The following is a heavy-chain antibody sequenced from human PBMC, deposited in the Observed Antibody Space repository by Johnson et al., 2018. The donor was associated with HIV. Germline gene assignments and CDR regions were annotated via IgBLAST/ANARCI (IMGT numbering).Heavy chain of an antibody. D-gene: IGHD3/OR15-3a*01. CDR1: GFTFSDYY. Sequence: QVQLVESGGGLVKPGGSLRLSCAASGFTFSDYYMNWIRQAPGKGLEWVASINSGGNTIYYADSVKGRFTISRDNAKRSLSLQMNSLRADDTAVYYCAREFGQASSYAFDIWGQGTMVTVSS. CDR3: AREFGQASSYAFDI. CDR2: INSGGNTI. J-gene: IGHJ3*02. V-gene: IGHV3-11*04.